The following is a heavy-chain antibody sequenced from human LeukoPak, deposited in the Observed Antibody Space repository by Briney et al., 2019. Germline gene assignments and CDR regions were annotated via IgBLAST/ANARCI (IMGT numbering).Heavy chain of an antibody. J-gene: IGHJ4*02. V-gene: IGHV3-21*01. D-gene: IGHD3-10*01. CDR3: ARDQITMVRGGALDY. CDR2: ISSSSSYI. Sequence: PGGSLRLSCAASGFTFSSYSMNCVRQAPGKGLEWVSSISSSSSYIYYADSVKGRFTISRDNAKNSLYLQMNSLRAEDTAVYYCARDQITMVRGGALDYWGQGTLVTVSS. CDR1: GFTFSSYS.